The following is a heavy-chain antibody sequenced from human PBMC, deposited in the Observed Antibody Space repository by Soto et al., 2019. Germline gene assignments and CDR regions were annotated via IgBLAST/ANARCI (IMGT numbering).Heavy chain of an antibody. CDR3: ARRGYYDSSGSIFDY. CDR2: IYPGDSDT. J-gene: IGHJ4*02. D-gene: IGHD3-22*01. CDR1: GYSFTSYG. Sequence: GESLKISCKGSGYSFTSYGIGWVRQMPGKGLEWMGIIYPGDSDTRYSPSFQGQVTISADKSISTAYLQWSSLKASDTAMYYCARRGYYDSSGSIFDYWGQGTLVTVSS. V-gene: IGHV5-51*01.